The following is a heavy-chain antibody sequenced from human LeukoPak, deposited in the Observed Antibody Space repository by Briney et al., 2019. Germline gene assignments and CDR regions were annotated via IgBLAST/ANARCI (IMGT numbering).Heavy chain of an antibody. Sequence: ASVKVSCKAPGGTFSSYAISWVRQAPGQGLEWMGGIIPIFGTANYAQKFQGRVTITADESTSTAYMELSSLRSEDTAVYYCARGGNSNAFDIWGQGTMVTVSS. D-gene: IGHD4-23*01. CDR1: GGTFSSYA. CDR2: IIPIFGTA. J-gene: IGHJ3*02. CDR3: ARGGNSNAFDI. V-gene: IGHV1-69*13.